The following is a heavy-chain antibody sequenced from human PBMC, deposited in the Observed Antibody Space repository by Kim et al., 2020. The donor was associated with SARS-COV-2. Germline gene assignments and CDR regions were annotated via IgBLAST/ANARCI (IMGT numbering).Heavy chain of an antibody. CDR3: AREPDCSSTSCYPLFDY. V-gene: IGHV4-34*01. J-gene: IGHJ4*02. Sequence: SETLSLTCAVYGGSFSGYYWSWIRQPPGKGLEWIGEINHSGSTNYNPSLKSRVTISVDTSKNQFSLKLSSVTAADTAVYYCAREPDCSSTSCYPLFDYWGQGTLVTVSS. CDR1: GGSFSGYY. D-gene: IGHD2-2*01. CDR2: INHSGST.